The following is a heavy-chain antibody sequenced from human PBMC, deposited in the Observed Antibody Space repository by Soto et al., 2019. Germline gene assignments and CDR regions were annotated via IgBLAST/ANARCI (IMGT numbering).Heavy chain of an antibody. CDR2: IFYSGST. CDR3: AREDYTTSSGFDP. V-gene: IGHV4-59*11. CDR1: GGSIISHY. J-gene: IGHJ5*02. Sequence: QVQLQESGPGLVKPSETLSLFCMVFGGSIISHYWTWIHRPPGKGLEWIGSIFYSGSTNYNPSLQSRVTMSIDRSTNQFSLRLNFLTAADTAVYYCAREDYTTSSGFDPWGQGTLVTVSS. D-gene: IGHD6-6*01.